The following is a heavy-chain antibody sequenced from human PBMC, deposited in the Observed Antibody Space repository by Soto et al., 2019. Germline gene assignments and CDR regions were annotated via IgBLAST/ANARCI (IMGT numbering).Heavy chain of an antibody. J-gene: IGHJ4*02. CDR3: ARDRGPYDPFSWYFDY. D-gene: IGHD1-1*01. V-gene: IGHV3-30-3*01. CDR1: GFTFSSYA. CDR2: ISYDGSNK. Sequence: PGGSLRLSCAASGFTFSSYAMHWVRQAPGKGLEWVAVISYDGSNKYYADSVKGRFTISRDNSKNTLYLQMNSLRAEDTAVYYCARDRGPYDPFSWYFDYWGQGTLVTVSS.